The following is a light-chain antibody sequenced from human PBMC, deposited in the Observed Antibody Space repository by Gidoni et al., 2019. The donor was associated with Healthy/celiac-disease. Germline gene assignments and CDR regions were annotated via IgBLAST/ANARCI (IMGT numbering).Light chain of an antibody. CDR1: QSVSSSY. J-gene: IGKJ1*01. Sequence: EIVLTQSPGTLSLSPGERATLSCRASQSVSSSYLAWNQQKPGQAPRLLIYGASSRATGIPDRFSGSGSGTDCTLTISRLEPEDFAVYYCQQYGSSPQTFGQGTKVEIK. CDR2: GAS. CDR3: QQYGSSPQT. V-gene: IGKV3-20*01.